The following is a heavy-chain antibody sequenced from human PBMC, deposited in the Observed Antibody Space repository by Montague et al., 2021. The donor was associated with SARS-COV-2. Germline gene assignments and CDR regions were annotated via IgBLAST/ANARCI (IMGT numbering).Heavy chain of an antibody. Sequence: SLRLPCSASGFTFNNFAMHWVRQAPGKGLEWVTVISYDGSIKYYXDSLRGRFTISRDSSKKTLYLQMNSLSGEDTAVYYCAKNRDIFWFGEGRDSMDVWGQGTTAIVSS. CDR1: GFTFNNFA. CDR3: AKNRDIFWFGEGRDSMDV. V-gene: IGHV3-30*18. D-gene: IGHD3-10*01. CDR2: ISYDGSIK. J-gene: IGHJ6*02.